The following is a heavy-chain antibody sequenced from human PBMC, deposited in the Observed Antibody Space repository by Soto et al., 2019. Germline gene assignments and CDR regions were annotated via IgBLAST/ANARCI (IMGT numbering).Heavy chain of an antibody. Sequence: GASVKVSCKASGGTFSSYAISWVRQAPGQGLEWMGGIIPIFGTANYAQKFQGRVTITADESTSTAYMELSSLRSEDTAVYYCASCGGDCYLNWFDPWGQGTLVTVSS. D-gene: IGHD2-21*02. V-gene: IGHV1-69*13. CDR2: IIPIFGTA. J-gene: IGHJ5*02. CDR3: ASCGGDCYLNWFDP. CDR1: GGTFSSYA.